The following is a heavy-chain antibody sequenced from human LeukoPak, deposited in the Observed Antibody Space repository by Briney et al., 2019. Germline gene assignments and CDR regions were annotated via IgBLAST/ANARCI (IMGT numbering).Heavy chain of an antibody. D-gene: IGHD5-18*01. V-gene: IGHV3-21*04. Sequence: PGGSLRLSCAASGFTFSSYSMNWARQAPGKGLEWVSSISSSSSYIYYADSVKGRFTISRDNAKNSVYLQMNSLRAEDAAVYYCAKDQGNGYSYGLDYFDYWGQGTLVTVSS. J-gene: IGHJ4*02. CDR1: GFTFSSYS. CDR2: ISSSSSYI. CDR3: AKDQGNGYSYGLDYFDY.